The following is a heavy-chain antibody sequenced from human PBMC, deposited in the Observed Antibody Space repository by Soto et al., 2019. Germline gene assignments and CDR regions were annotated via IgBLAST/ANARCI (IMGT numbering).Heavy chain of an antibody. CDR3: ASWLKGPDIGNYYYGMDV. D-gene: IGHD2-15*01. CDR1: GGAFSDYA. V-gene: IGHV1-69*12. J-gene: IGHJ6*02. CDR2: IMPIFRAP. Sequence: QVQLVQSGAEVKKPGSSVKVSCKASGGAFSDYAFSWVRQAPGQGLEWLGGIMPIFRAPDYAQKFQGRVTMTADEFTRTAYMEMNRVRSEDTAVYYCASWLKGPDIGNYYYGMDVWGQGTTVTVS.